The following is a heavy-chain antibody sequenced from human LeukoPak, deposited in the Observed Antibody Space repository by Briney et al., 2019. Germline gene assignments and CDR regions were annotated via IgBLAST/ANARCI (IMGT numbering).Heavy chain of an antibody. J-gene: IGHJ6*02. V-gene: IGHV1-8*01. CDR3: ARGRAGSGYYYGTDV. Sequence: ASVKVSCKASGYTFISYDINWVRQATGQGLEWMGWMNPNSGNTDYAEKLQGRVTMTSNTSISTAYMELSSLRSDDTAVYYCARGRAGSGYYYGTDVWGQGTTVTVSS. D-gene: IGHD2-8*02. CDR2: MNPNSGNT. CDR1: GYTFISYD.